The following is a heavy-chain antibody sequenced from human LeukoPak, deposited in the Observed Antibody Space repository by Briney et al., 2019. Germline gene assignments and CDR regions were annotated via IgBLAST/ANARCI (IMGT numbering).Heavy chain of an antibody. D-gene: IGHD4-17*01. CDR3: ANEDYGDHTGYKWFDP. J-gene: IGHJ5*02. CDR1: GFTFSSYG. V-gene: IGHV3-33*06. Sequence: GGSLRLSCAASGFTFSSYGMHWVRQAPGKWPEWVAVIWYDGSNKYYADSVKGRFTISRDNSKNTLYLQMNSLRAEDTPVYYCANEDYGDHTGYKWFDPWGQGTLVTVSS. CDR2: IWYDGSNK.